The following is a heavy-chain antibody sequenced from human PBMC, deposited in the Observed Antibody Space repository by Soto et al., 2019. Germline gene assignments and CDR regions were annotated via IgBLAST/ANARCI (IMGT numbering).Heavy chain of an antibody. Sequence: GGSLRLSCAASGITVSDRFMSWVRQAPGKGLEWVSFLYSAGSTYYADSVKGRFTISRDNSKNTLYLQMNSLRAEDTAVYYCASRPGLLAPPEARPLDVRGQGTLLTVSS. CDR3: ASRPGLLAPPEARPLDV. CDR2: LYSAGST. D-gene: IGHD2-15*01. V-gene: IGHV3-66*01. CDR1: GITVSDRF. J-gene: IGHJ4*02.